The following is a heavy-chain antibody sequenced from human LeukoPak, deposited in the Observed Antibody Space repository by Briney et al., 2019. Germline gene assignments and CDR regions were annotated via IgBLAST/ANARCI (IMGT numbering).Heavy chain of an antibody. D-gene: IGHD6-13*01. CDR1: GGSFSGYY. V-gene: IGHV4-34*01. CDR3: ARAFGAAGIYGMDV. Sequence: SETLSLTCGVYGGSFSGYYWSWIRQPPGKGLDWIGEINHSGSTNYNPSLKSRVPISVDTSTTQFSLKLSSVTAAATAVYYCARAFGAAGIYGMDVWGQGTTVTVSS. CDR2: INHSGST. J-gene: IGHJ6*02.